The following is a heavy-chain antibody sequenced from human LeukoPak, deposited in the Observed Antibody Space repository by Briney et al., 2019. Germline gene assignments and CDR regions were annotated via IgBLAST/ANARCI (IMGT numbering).Heavy chain of an antibody. V-gene: IGHV4-4*07. J-gene: IGHJ4*02. Sequence: SETLSLTCTVSGGSISSYYWSWIRQPAGKGLEWIGRIYTSGSTNYNPSLKSRVTMSVDTSKSQFSLKLSSVTAADTAVYYCARGHSSGWYEGLFDYWGQGTLVTVSS. CDR1: GGSISSYY. D-gene: IGHD6-19*01. CDR2: IYTSGST. CDR3: ARGHSSGWYEGLFDY.